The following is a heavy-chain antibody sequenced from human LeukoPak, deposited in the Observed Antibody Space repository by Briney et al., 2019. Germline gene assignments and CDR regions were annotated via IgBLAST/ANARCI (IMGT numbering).Heavy chain of an antibody. V-gene: IGHV3-21*01. CDR3: ARDPPFIIGTTFFDY. Sequence: PGRSLRLSCAVSGFTFSSYSMNWVRQAPGKGLEWVSSISTSSTYIYYADSVKGRFTISRDNAKNSLYLQMNSLRAEDTAVYYCARDPPFIIGTTFFDYWGQGTLVTVSS. J-gene: IGHJ4*02. CDR1: GFTFSSYS. CDR2: ISTSSTYI. D-gene: IGHD1-20*01.